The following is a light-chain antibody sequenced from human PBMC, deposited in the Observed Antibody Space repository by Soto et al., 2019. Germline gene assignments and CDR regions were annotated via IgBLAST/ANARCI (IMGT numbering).Light chain of an antibody. CDR1: SSDVGGYNY. CDR3: SSYASSSSLV. J-gene: IGLJ1*01. CDR2: DVT. V-gene: IGLV2-14*03. Sequence: QSVLTQPVSVSGSPGQSITISCTGTSSDVGGYNYASWYQQHPDIAPKLMIYDVTNRPSGVSNRFSGSKSGNTASLTISGLQAEDEADYYCSSYASSSSLVFGTGTKVTVL.